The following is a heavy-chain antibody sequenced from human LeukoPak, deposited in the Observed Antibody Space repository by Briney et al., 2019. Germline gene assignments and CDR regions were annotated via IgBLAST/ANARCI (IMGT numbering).Heavy chain of an antibody. D-gene: IGHD6-19*01. Sequence: SETLSLTCAVYGGSFSAYYWSWIRQPPGKGLEWIGEINHSGSTNYNSSLKSRVTISVDTSKNHFSLKLSSVTAADTAFYYCARGAGVQWLVTGGSYYFGYWGQGTLVTVSS. V-gene: IGHV4-34*01. CDR2: INHSGST. CDR3: ARGAGVQWLVTGGSYYFGY. CDR1: GGSFSAYY. J-gene: IGHJ4*02.